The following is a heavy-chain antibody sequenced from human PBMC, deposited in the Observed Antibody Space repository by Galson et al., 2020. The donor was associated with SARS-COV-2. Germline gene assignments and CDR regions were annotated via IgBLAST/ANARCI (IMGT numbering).Heavy chain of an antibody. CDR1: GFTFSDYY. Sequence: GGSLRLSCAASGFTFSDYYMDWVRQAPGKGLEWVGRSRDKANSHTTQYAASVKGRFTISRDGSNNSLYLQMNSLKTEDTALYYCTRVIGTPRPHAFDVWGQGTMVTVSS. J-gene: IGHJ3*01. CDR2: SRDKANSHTT. CDR3: TRVIGTPRPHAFDV. V-gene: IGHV3-72*01. D-gene: IGHD1-7*01.